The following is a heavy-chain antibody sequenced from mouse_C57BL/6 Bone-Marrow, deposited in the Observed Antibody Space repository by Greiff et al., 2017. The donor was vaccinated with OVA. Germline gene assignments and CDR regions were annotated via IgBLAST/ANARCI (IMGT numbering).Heavy chain of an antibody. CDR3: ARGGPSLGY. Sequence: EVKLMESGPGLVKPSPSLSLTCSVTGYSITSGYYWNWIRQFPGNKLEWMGYISYDGSNNYNPSLKNRISITRDTSKNQFFLKLNSVTTEDTATYYCARGGPSLGYWGQGTTLTVSS. J-gene: IGHJ2*01. CDR2: ISYDGSN. V-gene: IGHV3-6*01. CDR1: GYSITSGYY. D-gene: IGHD3-3*01.